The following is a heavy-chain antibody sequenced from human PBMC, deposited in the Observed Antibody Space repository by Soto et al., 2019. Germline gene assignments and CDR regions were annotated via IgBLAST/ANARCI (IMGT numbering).Heavy chain of an antibody. V-gene: IGHV3-30*03. CDR1: GFTFSSYH. CDR3: VRVIAVVPGTGWFDT. D-gene: IGHD2-15*01. CDR2: ISYDGSDK. J-gene: IGHJ5*02. Sequence: QVQLVESGGGVVQPGKSLRLSCAASGFTFSSYHMHWVRQAPGKGLEWVALISYDGSDKYYADSVKGRFIISRDNSKDTLYLQMNSLRAEDPAGYYCVRVIAVVPGTGWFDTWGQGTVVTVSS.